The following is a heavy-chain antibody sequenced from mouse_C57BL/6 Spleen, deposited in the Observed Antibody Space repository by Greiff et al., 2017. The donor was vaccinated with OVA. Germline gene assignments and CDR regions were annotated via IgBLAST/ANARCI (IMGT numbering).Heavy chain of an antibody. CDR2: ISSGSSTI. Sequence: VQRVESGGGLVKPGGSLKLSCAASGFTFSDYGMHWVRQAPEKGLEWVAYISSGSSTIDYAATVKGLFTNSRENAKNTLCRQMTSLRSEGTAMYYCARDYYGFDYWGQGTTLTVSS. D-gene: IGHD1-1*01. CDR3: ARDYYGFDY. V-gene: IGHV5-17*01. CDR1: GFTFSDYG. J-gene: IGHJ2*01.